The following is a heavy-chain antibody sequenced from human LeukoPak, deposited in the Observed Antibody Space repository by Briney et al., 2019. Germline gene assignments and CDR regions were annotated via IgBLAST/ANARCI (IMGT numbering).Heavy chain of an antibody. J-gene: IGHJ5*02. CDR2: IYPGDSDT. CDR3: ARLLGQLGSSWYNWFDP. Sequence: GESLKISCKGFGYSFTNYWIGWVRQVPGKGLEWMGIIYPGDSDTRYSPSFQGHVTISADKSISTAFLQWSSLKASDTAMYYCARLLGQLGSSWYNWFDPWGQGTLVSVSS. CDR1: GYSFTNYW. V-gene: IGHV5-51*01. D-gene: IGHD6-13*01.